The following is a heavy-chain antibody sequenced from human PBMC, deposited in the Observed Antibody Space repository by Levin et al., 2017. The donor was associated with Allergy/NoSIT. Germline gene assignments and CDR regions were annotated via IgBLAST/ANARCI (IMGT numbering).Heavy chain of an antibody. V-gene: IGHV3-7*01. J-gene: IGHJ6*02. CDR1: GFTFSSSW. Sequence: GGSLRLSCAAPGFTFSSSWMTWVRQAPGKGLEWVGNIKQDGSEKYYVDSVKGRFTISRDNAKNSLYLQMDSLRAEDTAVYYCAKQTMMDVWGQGTTVTVSS. CDR3: AKQTMMDV. D-gene: IGHD1/OR15-1a*01. CDR2: IKQDGSEK.